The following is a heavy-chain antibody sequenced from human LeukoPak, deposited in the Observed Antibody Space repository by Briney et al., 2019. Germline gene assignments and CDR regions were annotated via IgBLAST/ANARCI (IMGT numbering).Heavy chain of an antibody. Sequence: GGSLRLSCAASGFTFSNYPMHWVRQAPGKGLEWVAFISYDGSNKYYADSVKGRLTVSRDNSKNTLYLQMNSLRAEDTAVYYCARVRAWQLVDCWGQGTLVTVSS. J-gene: IGHJ4*02. D-gene: IGHD6-6*01. CDR3: ARVRAWQLVDC. V-gene: IGHV3-30-3*01. CDR1: GFTFSNYP. CDR2: ISYDGSNK.